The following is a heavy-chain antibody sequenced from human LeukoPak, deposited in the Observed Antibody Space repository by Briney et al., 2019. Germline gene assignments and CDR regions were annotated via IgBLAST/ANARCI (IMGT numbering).Heavy chain of an antibody. V-gene: IGHV4-4*07. CDR1: GGSISSYY. CDR3: ARGRAPFDY. Sequence: SETLSLTCTVPGGSISSYYWSWIRQPAGKGLEWIGRIYTSGSTNYNPSLKSRLTMSQDTSKTQVSLKLSSVTAADTAVYYCARGRAPFDYWGQGTLVTVSS. J-gene: IGHJ4*02. CDR2: IYTSGST.